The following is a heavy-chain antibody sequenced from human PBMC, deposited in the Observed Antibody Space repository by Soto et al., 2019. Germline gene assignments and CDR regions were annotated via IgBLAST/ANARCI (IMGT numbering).Heavy chain of an antibody. CDR1: GGSFSGYY. CDR2: INHSGST. J-gene: IGHJ6*02. V-gene: IGHV4-34*01. Sequence: SETLSLTGAVYGGSFSGYYWSWIRQPPGKGLEGLGEINHSGSTNYNPSLKSRVTISVDTSKNQFSMKLSAVTAADTAVYYCARAIIVVVPAANYGMDVWGQGTTVTVSS. CDR3: ARAIIVVVPAANYGMDV. D-gene: IGHD2-2*01.